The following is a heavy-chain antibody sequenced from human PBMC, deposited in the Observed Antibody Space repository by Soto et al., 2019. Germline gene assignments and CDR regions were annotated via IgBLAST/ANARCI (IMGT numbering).Heavy chain of an antibody. V-gene: IGHV3-30*18. J-gene: IGHJ4*02. CDR1: GFTFSNNG. CDR3: VKDKGAAVGFDY. D-gene: IGHD3-16*01. CDR2: ISYEGSEK. Sequence: QVHLVESGGGVVQPGRSLRLSCAASGFTFSNNGMHWVRQAPGKGLEWMGVISYEGSEKYYAGSVKGRFTISRDNSKNTLYLQMDTLRAEDTAIYYCVKDKGAAVGFDYWGQGILVTVFS.